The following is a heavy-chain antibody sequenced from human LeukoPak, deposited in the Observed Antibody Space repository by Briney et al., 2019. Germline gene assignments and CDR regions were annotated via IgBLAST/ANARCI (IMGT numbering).Heavy chain of an antibody. CDR1: GGSISSYY. Sequence: MPSETLSLTCTVSGGSISSYYWNWIRQPPGKGLEWIGYIYYSGSTDYNPSLKSRVAISVDTSKSQFSLKLSSVTAADTAVYYCARGGYYGSGSDDAFDIWGQGTMVTVSS. V-gene: IGHV4-59*01. CDR2: IYYSGST. J-gene: IGHJ3*02. D-gene: IGHD3-10*01. CDR3: ARGGYYGSGSDDAFDI.